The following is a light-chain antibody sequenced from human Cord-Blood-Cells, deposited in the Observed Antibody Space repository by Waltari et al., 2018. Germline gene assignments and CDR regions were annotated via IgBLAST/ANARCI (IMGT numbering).Light chain of an antibody. Sequence: EIQMTQSPSSLSESVGDRVTITCRASQSISSYLNGYQQKPGKAPKLLIYAASSLQSGVPSRFSGSGSGTDFTLTISSLQPEDFATYYCQQSYSTPYSFGQGTKLEIK. CDR1: QSISSY. CDR3: QQSYSTPYS. V-gene: IGKV1-39*01. J-gene: IGKJ2*03. CDR2: AAS.